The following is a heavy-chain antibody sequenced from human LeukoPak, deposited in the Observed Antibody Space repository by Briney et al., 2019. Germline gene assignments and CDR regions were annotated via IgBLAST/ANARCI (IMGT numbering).Heavy chain of an antibody. CDR3: AKEYYDFWSGYYPRLDY. Sequence: GRSLRLSCAASGFTFSSYGMHGVRQAPGKGLEWVAVIWYDGSNKYYADSVKGRFTISRDNSKNTLYLQMNSLRAEDTAVYYCAKEYYDFWSGYYPRLDYWGQGTLVTVSS. J-gene: IGHJ4*02. CDR2: IWYDGSNK. D-gene: IGHD3-3*01. V-gene: IGHV3-33*06. CDR1: GFTFSSYG.